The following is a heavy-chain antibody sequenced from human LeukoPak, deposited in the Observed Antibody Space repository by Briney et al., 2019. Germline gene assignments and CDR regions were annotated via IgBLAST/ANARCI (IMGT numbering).Heavy chain of an antibody. CDR3: ARVGPAAARDY. V-gene: IGHV3-23*01. CDR1: GFTFNSYA. J-gene: IGHJ4*02. D-gene: IGHD2-2*01. CDR2: LSGTGGNT. Sequence: GGSLRLSCAASGFTFNSYAMSWVRQAPGKGLEWASGLSGTGGNTYYADSVKGRFTISRDTSKNMMYLEMNSLRAEDTAIYYCARVGPAAARDYWGQGTLVTVPS.